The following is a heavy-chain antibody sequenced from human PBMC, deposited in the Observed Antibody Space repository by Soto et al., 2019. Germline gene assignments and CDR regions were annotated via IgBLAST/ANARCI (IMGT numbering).Heavy chain of an antibody. Sequence: SSETLSLTCAVYGGSFSGYYWSWIRQPPGTGLEWIGEINHSGSTNYNPSLKSRVTISADKSISTAYLQWSSLKASDTAMYYCARLPHSTYVPYYYYYMDVWGKGTTVTVSS. CDR3: ARLPHSTYVPYYYYYMDV. V-gene: IGHV4-34*01. D-gene: IGHD3-16*01. CDR2: INHSGST. CDR1: GGSFSGYY. J-gene: IGHJ6*03.